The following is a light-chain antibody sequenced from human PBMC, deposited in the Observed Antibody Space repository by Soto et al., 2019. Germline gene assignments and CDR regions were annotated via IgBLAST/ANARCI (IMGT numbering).Light chain of an antibody. CDR2: HVG. Sequence: QSALTQPRSVSGSPGQSVTISCSGTSSGVGGYEYVSWYQQHPGKAPRLLIYHVGQRPSGVPDRFSGSKSGITASLTISGRQADYEAEYICSSYPAGRTNVFGGGTEVTAL. V-gene: IGLV2-11*01. CDR3: SSYPAGRTNV. J-gene: IGLJ2*01. CDR1: SSGVGGYEY.